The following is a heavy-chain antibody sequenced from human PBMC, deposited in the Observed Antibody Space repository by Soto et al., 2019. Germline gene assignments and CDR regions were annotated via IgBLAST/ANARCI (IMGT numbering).Heavy chain of an antibody. D-gene: IGHD2-21*02. CDR3: ARAVVVTSIQHYYDGMDV. CDR2: IIPILCKS. CDR1: AGTFSSYA. J-gene: IGHJ6*02. Sequence: QVQMVQSGAEVKNPGSSVKVSCKASAGTFSSYAIIWVRQAPGQGLEWMGRIIPILCKSNYAHTFQGRVTITADESTRTAYMELSSLRSEATAVYYCARAVVVTSIQHYYDGMDVWGQGTTVNVSS. V-gene: IGHV1-69*01.